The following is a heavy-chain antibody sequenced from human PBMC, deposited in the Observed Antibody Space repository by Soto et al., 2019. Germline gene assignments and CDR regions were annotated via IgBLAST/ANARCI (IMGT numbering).Heavy chain of an antibody. Sequence: ASVNVSCKSSGYTFPAYFMHWGRQAPGQGLECMGIIHPRGGSANYAQKFQGRIAMTWDTSTSTVYMELSSLRSDDTAVYFCARAPYSSTSLFFDYWGQGTLVTVSS. J-gene: IGHJ4*02. V-gene: IGHV1-46*01. CDR1: GYTFPAYF. D-gene: IGHD2-2*01. CDR3: ARAPYSSTSLFFDY. CDR2: IHPRGGSA.